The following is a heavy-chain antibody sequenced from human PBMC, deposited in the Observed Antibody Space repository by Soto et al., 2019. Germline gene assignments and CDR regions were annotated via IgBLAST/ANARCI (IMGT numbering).Heavy chain of an antibody. J-gene: IGHJ5*01. D-gene: IGHD3-3*01. Sequence: GGSLRLSCAASGFTFSSYSMNWVRQAPGKGLEWVSYISSSSSTIYYADSVTGRFTISRDHAKNSLYLQMNSLRAEDTAVYYCARSTIFGVVKATERTNSWFDSWGQGTLVTVSS. CDR3: ARSTIFGVVKATERTNSWFDS. CDR2: ISSSSSTI. CDR1: GFTFSSYS. V-gene: IGHV3-48*01.